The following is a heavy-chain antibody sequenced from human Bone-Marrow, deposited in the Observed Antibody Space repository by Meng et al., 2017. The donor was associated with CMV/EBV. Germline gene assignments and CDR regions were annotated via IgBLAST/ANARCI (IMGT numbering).Heavy chain of an antibody. CDR3: ARGGNRQLTRPIDY. CDR2: IIPILGIA. V-gene: IGHV1-69*10. J-gene: IGHJ4*02. CDR1: GGTFSSYA. D-gene: IGHD6-6*01. Sequence: SVKVSCKASGGTFSSYAISWVRQAPGQGLEWMGGIIPILGIANYAQKFQGRVTITADKSTSTAYMELSSLRSEDTAVYYCARGGNRQLTRPIDYWGQGTQVTVSS.